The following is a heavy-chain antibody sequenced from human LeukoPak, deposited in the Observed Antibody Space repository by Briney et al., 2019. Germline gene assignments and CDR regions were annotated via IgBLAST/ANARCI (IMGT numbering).Heavy chain of an antibody. CDR1: GYTLTQLS. J-gene: IGHJ3*02. D-gene: IGHD3-22*01. V-gene: IGHV1-24*01. CDR3: ATDSYYYDRVAAFDI. CDR2: FDPEDGET. Sequence: GASVKVSCKVSGYTLTQLSMHWVRQAPGKGLEWMGGFDPEDGETIYAQKFQGRVTMTEDTSTDTAYMELSSLRSEDTAVYYCATDSYYYDRVAAFDIWGQGTMVTVSS.